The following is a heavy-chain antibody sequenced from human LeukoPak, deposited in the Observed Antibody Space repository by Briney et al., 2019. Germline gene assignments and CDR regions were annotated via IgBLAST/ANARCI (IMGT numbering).Heavy chain of an antibody. J-gene: IGHJ4*02. V-gene: IGHV4-39*01. CDR1: GDFITGSTYY. CDR2: MYYSGST. D-gene: IGHD3-22*01. Sequence: SSETVSLTCTVSGDFITGSTYYWGWIRQPPGKGLEWIGSMYYSGSTYSNPSLRSRVTMSADTTKNQFSLNLKSVTAADTDVYYCARQYYDSTGYYYFDHWGQGTLVTVSS. CDR3: ARQYYDSTGYYYFDH.